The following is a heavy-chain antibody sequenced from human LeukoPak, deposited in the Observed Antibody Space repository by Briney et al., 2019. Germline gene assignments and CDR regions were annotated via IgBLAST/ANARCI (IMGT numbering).Heavy chain of an antibody. CDR2: IYYSGDT. D-gene: IGHD2-2*01. V-gene: IGHV4-31*03. CDR3: ARSYQAADAFDI. J-gene: IGHJ3*02. Sequence: SETLSLTCTVSGGSISSGYYWSWIRQLPGRGLEWIGYIYYSGDTYSSPSLKSRVSISVDTSKNQFSLRLSSVTAADTAVYYCARSYQAADAFDIWGQGTMVTVPS. CDR1: GGSISSGYY.